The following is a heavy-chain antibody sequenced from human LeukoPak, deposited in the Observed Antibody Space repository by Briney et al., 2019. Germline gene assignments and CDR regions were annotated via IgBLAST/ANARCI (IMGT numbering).Heavy chain of an antibody. D-gene: IGHD3-10*02. Sequence: ASVKVSCKASGYTFTSYAMHWVRQAPGQRLEWMGWINAGNGNTKYSQKFQGRVTITRDTSASTAYMELSSLRSEDTVVYYCARARVRGTLPPNWFDPWGQGTLVTVSS. J-gene: IGHJ5*02. CDR3: ARARVRGTLPPNWFDP. CDR2: INAGNGNT. CDR1: GYTFTSYA. V-gene: IGHV1-3*01.